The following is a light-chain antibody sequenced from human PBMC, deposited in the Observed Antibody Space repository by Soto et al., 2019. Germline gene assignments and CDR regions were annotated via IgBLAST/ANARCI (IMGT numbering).Light chain of an antibody. CDR1: SSDVGAYNY. CDR3: SSYSSSSTVL. V-gene: IGLV2-14*01. Sequence: QSALTQHASVSGSPGQSITISCTGTSSDVGAYNYVSWYQQHPGKAPKLMIYEVSNRPSGVSNRFSGSKSGNTASLTISGLQAEDESDYYCSSYSSSSTVLFGEGTKLTVL. J-gene: IGLJ2*01. CDR2: EVS.